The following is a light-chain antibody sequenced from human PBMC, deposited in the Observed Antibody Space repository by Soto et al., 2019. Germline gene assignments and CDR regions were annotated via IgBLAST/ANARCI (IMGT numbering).Light chain of an antibody. CDR1: QTISSW. Sequence: DIQMTQSPSTLSASVGDRVTITCRASQTISSWLAWYQQKPGKAPKLLIFDASILESRVPSRFSGSGSGTDFTLSISSLQPDDFGTYYCQQYNDYSYTFGQGTKLEIK. CDR2: DAS. V-gene: IGKV1-5*01. CDR3: QQYNDYSYT. J-gene: IGKJ2*01.